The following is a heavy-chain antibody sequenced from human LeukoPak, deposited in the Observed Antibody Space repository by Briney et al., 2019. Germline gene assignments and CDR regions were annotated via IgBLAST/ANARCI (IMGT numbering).Heavy chain of an antibody. D-gene: IGHD6-13*01. CDR1: GGSISSYY. CDR3: ARAGGSSSSWDYYYYYMDV. J-gene: IGHJ6*03. CDR2: IYYSGST. Sequence: PSETLSLTCTVSGGSISSYYWSWIRQPPGKGLEWIGYIYYSGSTNYNPSLKSRVTISVGTSKNQFSLKLSSVTAADTAVYYCARAGGSSSSWDYYYYYMDVWGKGTTVTVSS. V-gene: IGHV4-59*01.